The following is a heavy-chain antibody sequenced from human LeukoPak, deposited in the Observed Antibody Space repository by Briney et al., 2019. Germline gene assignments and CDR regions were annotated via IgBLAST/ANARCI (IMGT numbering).Heavy chain of an antibody. CDR3: ARGMAAAGTVGDY. Sequence: PGGSLRLSCVASGFTFSSYSMNWVRQAPGKGLEWVSSISSSSSYIYYADSVKGRFTISRDNAKNSLYLQMNSLRDEDTAVYYCARGMAAAGTVGDYWGQGALVTVSS. CDR1: GFTFSSYS. CDR2: ISSSSSYI. D-gene: IGHD6-13*01. J-gene: IGHJ4*02. V-gene: IGHV3-21*01.